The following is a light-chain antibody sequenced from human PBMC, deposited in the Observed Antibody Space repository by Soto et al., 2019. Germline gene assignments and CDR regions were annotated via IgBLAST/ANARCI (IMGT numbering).Light chain of an antibody. Sequence: QSVLTQPTSVSAAPGQKVTISCSGSSSNIGNNYVSWYQQLPGTAPKLLIYDNNKRPSGIPDRFSGSKSGTSATLGITGLQTGDEADYYCGTWDSSLSAVVFGGRTKLTVL. CDR3: GTWDSSLSAVV. V-gene: IGLV1-51*01. CDR1: SSNIGNNY. J-gene: IGLJ2*01. CDR2: DNN.